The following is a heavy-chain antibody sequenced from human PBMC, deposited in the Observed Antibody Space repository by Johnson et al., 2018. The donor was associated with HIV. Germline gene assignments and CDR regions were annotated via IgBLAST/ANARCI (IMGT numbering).Heavy chain of an antibody. D-gene: IGHD2-21*01. Sequence: EVQLVESGGDLVQPGGSLRLSCAASGFTFSTYWMNWVRQAPGKGLVWVSRLNSDGSRTDYADSVKGRFTISRDNAKNTLYLQMNSLRAEDTAVYYCTRGRHSLDAFDVWGQGTMVTVSS. CDR2: LNSDGSRT. J-gene: IGHJ3*01. CDR1: GFTFSTYW. CDR3: TRGRHSLDAFDV. V-gene: IGHV3-74*02.